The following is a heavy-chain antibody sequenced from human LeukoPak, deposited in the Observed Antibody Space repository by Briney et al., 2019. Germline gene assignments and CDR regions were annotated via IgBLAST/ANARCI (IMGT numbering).Heavy chain of an antibody. CDR3: ARDSRRVGATGGCDL. J-gene: IGHJ5*02. D-gene: IGHD1-26*01. CDR1: GFIFSDYW. V-gene: IGHV3-7*03. CDR2: IKQDGTEE. Sequence: PGGSLRLSSAASGFIFSDYWMSWVRQAPGKGLEWVANIKQDGTEENYLDSVKGRFILSRDNAKNSLYLQLNFLRADDTAVYYCARDSRRVGATGGCDLWGQGTLVTVSS.